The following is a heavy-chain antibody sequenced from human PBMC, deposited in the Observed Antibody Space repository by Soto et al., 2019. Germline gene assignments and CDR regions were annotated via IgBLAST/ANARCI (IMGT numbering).Heavy chain of an antibody. V-gene: IGHV3-7*01. CDR3: ARETDPAVLRYFDWLGSGYYFDY. Sequence: GGSLRLSCAASGFTFSSYWMSWVRQAPGKGLEWVANIKQDGSEKYYVDSVKGRFTISRDNAKNSLYLQMNSLRAEDTAVYYCARETDPAVLRYFDWLGSGYYFDYWGQGTLVTVSS. D-gene: IGHD3-9*01. CDR2: IKQDGSEK. CDR1: GFTFSSYW. J-gene: IGHJ4*02.